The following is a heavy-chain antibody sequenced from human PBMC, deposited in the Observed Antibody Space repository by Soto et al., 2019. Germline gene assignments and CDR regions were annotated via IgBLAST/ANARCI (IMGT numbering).Heavy chain of an antibody. CDR2: VYHSGST. Sequence: KTSETLSLTCAVCGASIFSSTWWSWVRQPPGKGLEWIGEVYHSGSTNYNPSLKSRVTISVDKSKNQLSLKVNSVTAADTAVYYCARSLVGALDYWGQGTLVTVSS. CDR1: GASIFSSTW. V-gene: IGHV4-4*02. D-gene: IGHD1-26*01. J-gene: IGHJ4*02. CDR3: ARSLVGALDY.